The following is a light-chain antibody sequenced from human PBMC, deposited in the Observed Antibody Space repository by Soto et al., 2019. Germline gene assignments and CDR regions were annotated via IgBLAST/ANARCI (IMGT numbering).Light chain of an antibody. CDR1: SSDVGGYNY. CDR3: SSYTSSSTLLYV. CDR2: DFS. V-gene: IGLV2-14*01. Sequence: QSALTQPASXXGXXXXXXXISCTGTSSDVGGYNYVSWYQQHPGKAPKLMIYDFSNRPSGVSNRFSGSKSGNTASLTISGLQAEDEADYYCSSYTSSSTLLYVFGTGTKLTVL. J-gene: IGLJ1*01.